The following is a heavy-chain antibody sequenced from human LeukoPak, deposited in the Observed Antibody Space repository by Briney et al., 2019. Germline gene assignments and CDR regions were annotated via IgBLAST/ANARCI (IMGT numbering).Heavy chain of an antibody. V-gene: IGHV4-30-4*08. Sequence: PSQTLSLTCAVSGGSISSGGYYWSWIRPPQGKGWEWIGNIYCSGSTDYNPSLKSRVTISVDTSKNQFSLKLSSVTAADTAVYYCASGNTIFGVVTYFDYWGQGTLVTVSS. D-gene: IGHD3-3*01. CDR3: ASGNTIFGVVTYFDY. CDR2: IYCSGST. J-gene: IGHJ4*02. CDR1: GGSISSGGYY.